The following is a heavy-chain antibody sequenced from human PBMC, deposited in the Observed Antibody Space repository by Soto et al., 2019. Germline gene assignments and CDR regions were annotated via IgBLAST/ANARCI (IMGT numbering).Heavy chain of an antibody. CDR3: ARERGSGWTFDY. Sequence: GGSLRLTFAASVFTFSTYSMNWFRQAPGKGLEWVSSISSSSTIYYADSVKGRFTISRDNVQNSLYLQMHSLRAEDTAVYYCARERGSGWTFDYWGQGTLVTAPQ. CDR2: ISSSSTI. J-gene: IGHJ4*02. CDR1: VFTFSTYS. V-gene: IGHV3-48*01. D-gene: IGHD6-19*01.